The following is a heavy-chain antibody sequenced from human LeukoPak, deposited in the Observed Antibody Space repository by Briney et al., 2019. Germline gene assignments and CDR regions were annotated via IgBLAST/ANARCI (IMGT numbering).Heavy chain of an antibody. Sequence: PSETLSLTRAVSGDSINSGFYWGWLRQPPGKGLEWIGSIFHNENTYYNPSLQSRVTISVDMSKNHFSLRLSSVTAADTAVYYCARVRPDFWSGYYLERGWFDPWGQGTLVTVSS. CDR3: ARVRPDFWSGYYLERGWFDP. CDR2: IFHNENT. D-gene: IGHD3-3*01. CDR1: GDSINSGFY. J-gene: IGHJ5*02. V-gene: IGHV4-38-2*01.